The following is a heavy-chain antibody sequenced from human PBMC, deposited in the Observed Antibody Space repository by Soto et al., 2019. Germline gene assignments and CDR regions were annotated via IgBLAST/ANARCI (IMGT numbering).Heavy chain of an antibody. CDR1: GYTFPDYY. CDR2: INPNSGTT. D-gene: IGHD3-10*01. J-gene: IGHJ6*02. Sequence: QVPLVQSGAEVKKPGASVKVSCKASGYTFPDYYMHWVRQAPGQRLEWMGWINPNSGTTNYAQKFQGWVTMTRDTSITTVYMEVSRLRSDDTAVYYCARVPRGVYYGMDVWGQGTTVTVSS. CDR3: ARVPRGVYYGMDV. V-gene: IGHV1-2*04.